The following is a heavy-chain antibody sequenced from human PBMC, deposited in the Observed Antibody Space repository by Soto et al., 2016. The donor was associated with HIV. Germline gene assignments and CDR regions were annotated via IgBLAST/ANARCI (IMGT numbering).Heavy chain of an antibody. Sequence: QVQLVQSGAEVKKPGASVKVSRKASRYTFSGHYMHWVRQAPGQGLEWMGWINPNTGDTNYAQKFQGRVTMTRDTSISTAYMELNRLRSDDTAVYYCARALADEYYDILTGYYKPTKYMDVWGKGTTVTVSS. D-gene: IGHD3-9*01. CDR3: ARALADEYYDILTGYYKPTKYMDV. J-gene: IGHJ6*03. CDR2: INPNTGDT. V-gene: IGHV1-2*02. CDR1: RYTFSGHY.